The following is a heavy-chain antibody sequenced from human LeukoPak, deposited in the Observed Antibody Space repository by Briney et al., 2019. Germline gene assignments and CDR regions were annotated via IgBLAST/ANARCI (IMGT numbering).Heavy chain of an antibody. V-gene: IGHV4-34*01. CDR3: ARQRLSSSWPFDY. D-gene: IGHD6-13*01. CDR2: INHSGST. J-gene: IGHJ4*02. CDR1: GASFSGYY. Sequence: SETLSLTCAVYGASFSGYYWSWIRQPPGKGPEWIGEINHSGSTNYNPSLKSRVTISVDTSKNQFSLKLSSVTAADTAVYYCARQRLSSSWPFDYWGQGTLVTVSS.